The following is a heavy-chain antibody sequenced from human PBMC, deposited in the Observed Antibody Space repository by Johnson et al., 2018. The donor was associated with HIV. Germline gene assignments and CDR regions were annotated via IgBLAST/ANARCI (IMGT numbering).Heavy chain of an antibody. Sequence: MLWFRQAPGYGLELVAVISFDGRNKYYAASVMRRFTISRDYSKNTLYLQMNSLRAEDTAVYYCAKPQPPIVVVTATVEGEAFDIWGQGTMVTVS. CDR3: AKPQPPIVVVTATVEGEAFDI. J-gene: IGHJ3*02. V-gene: IGHV3-30*18. CDR2: ISFDGRNK. D-gene: IGHD2-21*02.